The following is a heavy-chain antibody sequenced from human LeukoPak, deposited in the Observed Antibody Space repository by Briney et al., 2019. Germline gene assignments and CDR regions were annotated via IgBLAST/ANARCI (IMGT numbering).Heavy chain of an antibody. CDR3: TSRMAATGANWFDP. V-gene: IGHV3-30*04. D-gene: IGHD6-13*01. CDR1: GFSFSSYV. J-gene: IGHJ5*02. CDR2: ISYDGSNK. Sequence: GGSLRLSCAASGFSFSSYVMHWVRQAPGKGLEWVAVISYDGSNKYYADSVKGRFTISRDDSQSIAYLQVNSLKTEDTAVYYCTSRMAATGANWFDPWGQGTLVTVSS.